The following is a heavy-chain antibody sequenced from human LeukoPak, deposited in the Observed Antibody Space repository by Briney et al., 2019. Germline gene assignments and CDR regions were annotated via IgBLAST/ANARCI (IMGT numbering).Heavy chain of an antibody. V-gene: IGHV3-23*01. D-gene: IGHD6-13*01. CDR2: ISGSGGST. CDR1: GFTFSSYA. CDR3: ARDRGIAAAGLTDY. Sequence: GGSLRLSCAASGFTFSSYAMSWVRQAPGKGLEWVSAISGSGGSTYYADSVKGRFTISRDNSKNTLYLQMNSLRAEDTAVYYCARDRGIAAAGLTDYWGQGTLVTVSS. J-gene: IGHJ4*02.